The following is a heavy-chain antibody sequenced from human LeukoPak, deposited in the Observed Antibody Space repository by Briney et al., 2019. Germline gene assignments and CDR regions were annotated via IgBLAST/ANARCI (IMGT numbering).Heavy chain of an antibody. CDR1: GFTFRSYD. CDR3: ARRAGAYSHPYDY. CDR2: IGTAGEI. V-gene: IGHV3-13*01. J-gene: IGHJ4*02. D-gene: IGHD4/OR15-4a*01. Sequence: GGSLRLSCAASGFTFRSYDMHWVRQATGKGLEWVSGIGTAGEIYYPGSVKGRFTISRENAKNSLYLQMNSLRAEDTAVYYCARRAGAYSHPYDYWGQGTLVTVSS.